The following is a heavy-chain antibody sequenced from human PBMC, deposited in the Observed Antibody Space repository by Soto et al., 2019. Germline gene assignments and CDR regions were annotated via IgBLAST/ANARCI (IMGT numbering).Heavy chain of an antibody. CDR1: CGSIISGGYY. J-gene: IGHJ4*02. CDR3: ARDDQALLWSD. CDR2: IYYSGST. V-gene: IGHV4-31*03. Sequence: SETLSLTCTFSCGSIISGGYYWSWIRQHPGKGLEWIGYIYYSGSTYYNPSLKSRVTISVDTSKNQFSLKLSSVTAADTAVYYCARDDQALLWSDWGQGTLVTVSS. D-gene: IGHD3-10*01.